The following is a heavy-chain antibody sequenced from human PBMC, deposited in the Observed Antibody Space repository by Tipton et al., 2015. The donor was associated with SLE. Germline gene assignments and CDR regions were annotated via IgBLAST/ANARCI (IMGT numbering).Heavy chain of an antibody. CDR3: ARYLSEVDTAPFDY. J-gene: IGHJ4*02. CDR2: IYYSGST. V-gene: IGHV4-59*01. D-gene: IGHD5-18*01. CDR1: GGSFSGYH. Sequence: TLSLTCTIYGGSFSGYHWSWIRQPPGKGLEWIGNIYYSGSTNYNPSLKSRVTISVDTSKNQFSLKLSSVTAADTAVYYCARYLSEVDTAPFDYWGQGTLVTVSS.